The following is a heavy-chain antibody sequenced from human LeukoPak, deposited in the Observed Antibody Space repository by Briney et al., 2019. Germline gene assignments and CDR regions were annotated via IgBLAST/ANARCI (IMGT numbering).Heavy chain of an antibody. V-gene: IGHV3-48*04. CDR3: ARTLLY. Sequence: TGGSLRLSCAASGFTFSSYSMNWVRQAPGKGLEWVSYISSSSAIYYADSVNGRFTISRDNAKNSLYLQMNSLRAEDTAVYYCARTLLYWGQGTLVTVSS. CDR1: GFTFSSYS. CDR2: ISSSSAI. J-gene: IGHJ4*02.